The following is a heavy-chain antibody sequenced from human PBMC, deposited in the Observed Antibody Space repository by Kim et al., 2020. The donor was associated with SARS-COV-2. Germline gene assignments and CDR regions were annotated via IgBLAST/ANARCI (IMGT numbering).Heavy chain of an antibody. CDR3: ASELGYCSSTSCYLAVTTRRRPDN. V-gene: IGHV3-48*02. D-gene: IGHD2-2*01. CDR1: GFTFSSYS. J-gene: IGHJ4*02. CDR2: ISSSSSTI. Sequence: GGSLRLSCAASGFTFSSYSMNWVRQAPGKGLEWVSYISSSSSTIYYADSVKGRFTISRDNAKNSLYLQMKSLRDEDTAVYYCASELGYCSSTSCYLAVTTRRRPDNWGQGTLVTVSS.